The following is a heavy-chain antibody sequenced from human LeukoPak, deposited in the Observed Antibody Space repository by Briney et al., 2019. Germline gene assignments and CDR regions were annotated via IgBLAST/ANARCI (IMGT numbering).Heavy chain of an antibody. CDR2: ISSSSSYI. J-gene: IGHJ3*02. V-gene: IGHV3-21*01. D-gene: IGHD2-2*02. CDR1: EFTFSSYS. Sequence: GGSLRLSCAASEFTFSSYSMNWVRQAPGKGLEWVSSISSSSSYIYYADSVKGRFTISRDNAKNSLYLQMNSLRAEDTAVYYGARAYCSSTSCYTPDAFDIWGQGTMVTVSS. CDR3: ARAYCSSTSCYTPDAFDI.